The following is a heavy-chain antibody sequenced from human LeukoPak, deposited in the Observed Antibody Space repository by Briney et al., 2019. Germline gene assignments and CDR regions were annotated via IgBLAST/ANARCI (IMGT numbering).Heavy chain of an antibody. J-gene: IGHJ4*02. Sequence: GGSLRLSCAASGFTFSTYWMSWVRQAPGKGLEWVANIKQDGSEKYYVDSVKGRFTISRDNAKNSVYLQMNSLRVEDTAVYYCARSPGYSYGTGGYWGQGTLVTVSS. CDR2: IKQDGSEK. D-gene: IGHD5-18*01. V-gene: IGHV3-7*03. CDR3: ARSPGYSYGTGGY. CDR1: GFTFSTYW.